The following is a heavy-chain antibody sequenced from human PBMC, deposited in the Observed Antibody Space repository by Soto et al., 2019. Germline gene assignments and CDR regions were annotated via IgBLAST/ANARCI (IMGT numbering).Heavy chain of an antibody. CDR1: GYTFTTYH. Sequence: QVQLVQSGAEVMKPGASVKVSCMSFGYTFTTYHMYWVRQAPGQGIEWMGKINPSGGSTRYAHRFQGRVKMTSDTSTSTVYMELSGLTSEDTAVYYCTIAFPGPTGSTTFDRWGQATLVTVSS. CDR3: TIAFPGPTGSTTFDR. CDR2: INPSGGST. J-gene: IGHJ4*02. V-gene: IGHV1-46*03. D-gene: IGHD1-1*01.